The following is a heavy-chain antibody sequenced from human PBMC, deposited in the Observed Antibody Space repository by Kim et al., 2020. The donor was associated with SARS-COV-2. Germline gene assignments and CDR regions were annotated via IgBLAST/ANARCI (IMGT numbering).Heavy chain of an antibody. D-gene: IGHD4-17*01. V-gene: IGHV3-9*01. Sequence: GGSLRLSCAASGFTFDDYAMHWVRQAPGKGLEWVSGISWNSGSIGYADSVKGRFTISRDNAKHSLYLQMNSLRAEDTALYYCATVTFDYWGQGTLVTVSS. J-gene: IGHJ4*02. CDR1: GFTFDDYA. CDR3: ATVTFDY. CDR2: ISWNSGSI.